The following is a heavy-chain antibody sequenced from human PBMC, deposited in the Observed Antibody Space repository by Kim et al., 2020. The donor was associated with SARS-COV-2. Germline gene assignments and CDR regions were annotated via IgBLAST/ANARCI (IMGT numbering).Heavy chain of an antibody. Sequence: GGSLRLSCSASGFTFGGYSMHWVRQAPGKGLEYVSTISSNGDSTYYADSVKGRFTLSRDNSKNTLYLQMSGLRAEDTAVYYCVKDLTTTTTGPFDYWGQGTLVTVSS. D-gene: IGHD1-26*01. CDR3: VKDLTTTTTGPFDY. V-gene: IGHV3-64D*09. J-gene: IGHJ4*02. CDR2: ISSNGDST. CDR1: GFTFGGYS.